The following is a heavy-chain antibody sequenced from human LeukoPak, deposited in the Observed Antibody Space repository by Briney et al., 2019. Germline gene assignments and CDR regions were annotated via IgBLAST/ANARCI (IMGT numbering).Heavy chain of an antibody. CDR2: IYTGGGT. J-gene: IGHJ5*02. CDR3: APGEGAIIP. D-gene: IGHD1-26*01. Sequence: SQTLSLTCTVSGGSMRSGSYYWNWIRQPAGEGLEWIGRIYTGGGTSYNPSLKSRATLSVDTTNNQFSLKMSSVTAADTAVYYCAPGEGAIIPWGQGTLVTVSS. CDR1: GGSMRSGSYY. V-gene: IGHV4-61*02.